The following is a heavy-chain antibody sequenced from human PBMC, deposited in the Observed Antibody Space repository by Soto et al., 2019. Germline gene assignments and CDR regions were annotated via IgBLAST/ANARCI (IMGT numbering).Heavy chain of an antibody. Sequence: GESLKISCAASGFTFSSYAMHWVRQAPGKGLEWVAVISYDGSNKYYADSVKGRFTISRDNSKNTLYLQMNSLRAEDAAVYYCARDPNYYDRSGYYLDDWGQGTLVTVSS. J-gene: IGHJ4*02. CDR1: GFTFSSYA. V-gene: IGHV3-30-3*01. CDR3: ARDPNYYDRSGYYLDD. CDR2: ISYDGSNK. D-gene: IGHD3-22*01.